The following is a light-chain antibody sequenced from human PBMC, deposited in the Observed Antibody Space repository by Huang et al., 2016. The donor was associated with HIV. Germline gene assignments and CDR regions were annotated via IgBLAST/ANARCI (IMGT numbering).Light chain of an antibody. CDR3: QQRSDWWT. CDR2: DAI. Sequence: EIVLTQSPATLSLFPGERAILSCRASQSVGTSLAWYQQKPGQDPRRLIDDAINRATGIPARFSGGGSGTDFALTSYGLEPEDFAVYYCQQRSDWWTFGQGTRVEV. CDR1: QSVGTS. V-gene: IGKV3-11*01. J-gene: IGKJ1*01.